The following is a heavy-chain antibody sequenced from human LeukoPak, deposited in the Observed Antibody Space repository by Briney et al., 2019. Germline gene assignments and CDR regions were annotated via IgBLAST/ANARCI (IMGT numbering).Heavy chain of an antibody. CDR2: IKQDGSEK. CDR3: AREYRVWGSYLDY. J-gene: IGHJ4*02. Sequence: GGSLRLSCAASGFTFSSYWMSWVRQAPGKGLEWVANIKQDGSEKYYVDSVKGRFTISRDNAMNSLYLQMNSLRAEDTAVYYCAREYRVWGSYLDYWGQGTLVTVSS. D-gene: IGHD3-16*02. CDR1: GFTFSSYW. V-gene: IGHV3-7*01.